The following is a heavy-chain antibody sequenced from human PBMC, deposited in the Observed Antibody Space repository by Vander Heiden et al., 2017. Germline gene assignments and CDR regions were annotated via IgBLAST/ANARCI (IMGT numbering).Heavy chain of an antibody. Sequence: QVQLVQSGADVKKPGASVKVSCKASGYTFTDYYIHWFRQAPGQGLEWMGRINPNTGGTNYAQKFKGKFTMTRDTSITTAYMDLSRLTSDDTAVYYCARWKFYYDGSGFYPDYWGQGTLVTGSS. CDR2: INPNTGGT. CDR1: GYTFTDYY. CDR3: ARWKFYYDGSGFYPDY. J-gene: IGHJ4*02. D-gene: IGHD3-22*01. V-gene: IGHV1-2*06.